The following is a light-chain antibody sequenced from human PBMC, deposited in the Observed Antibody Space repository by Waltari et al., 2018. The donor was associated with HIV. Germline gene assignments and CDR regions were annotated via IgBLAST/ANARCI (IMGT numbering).Light chain of an antibody. CDR2: DVT. J-gene: IGLJ1*01. V-gene: IGLV2-14*01. CDR3: KSSTTRSTPCV. Sequence: QSALTQPASGSGSPVQWITISGTGTDSDIGGHNSVAWYQQHPGKAPKLIIYDVTNRPSGVSNRFSGSKSGNTASLTISGLQAEDEADYYCKSSTTRSTPCVFGSGTKVTVL. CDR1: DSDIGGHNS.